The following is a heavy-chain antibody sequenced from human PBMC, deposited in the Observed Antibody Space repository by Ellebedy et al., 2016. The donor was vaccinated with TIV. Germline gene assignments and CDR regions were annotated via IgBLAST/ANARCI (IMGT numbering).Heavy chain of an antibody. V-gene: IGHV1-58*01. D-gene: IGHD2-15*01. CDR2: IVVGSGNT. Sequence: AASVKVSCKASGFTFTSSAVQWVRQARGQRLEWIGWIVVGSGNTNYAQKFQERVTITRDMSTSTAYMALSSLRSEDTAVYYCAAESSTPGYCSGGSCYPPGMDVWGQGTTVTVSS. CDR1: GFTFTSSA. CDR3: AAESSTPGYCSGGSCYPPGMDV. J-gene: IGHJ6*02.